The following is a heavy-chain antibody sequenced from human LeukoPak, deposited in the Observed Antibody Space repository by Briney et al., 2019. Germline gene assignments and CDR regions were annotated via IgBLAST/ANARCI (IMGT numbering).Heavy chain of an antibody. J-gene: IGHJ5*02. CDR2: ISWNSGSI. CDR3: GRDVGP. Sequence: GGSLRLSCAASGFTFDDYAMHWVRQAPGKGLEWVSGISWNSGSIGYADSVKGRFTISRDNAKNSLYLQMNSLRAEDTALYYCGRDVGPWGQGTLVTVSS. CDR1: GFTFDDYA. V-gene: IGHV3-9*01.